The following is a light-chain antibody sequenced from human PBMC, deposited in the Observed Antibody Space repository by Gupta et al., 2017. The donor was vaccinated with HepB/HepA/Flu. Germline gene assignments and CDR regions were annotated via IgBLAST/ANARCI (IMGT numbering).Light chain of an antibody. J-gene: IGLJ2*01. Sequence: SYALTQPPSGAVSPRQPASITCSGDTLGSDDVYWYQSTPGTSPVLLIYNDNMRDSGIPEGFSGSNSGNTATLTISGAQARDEADYYCQAWDSSTDSVLFGGGIKLTVL. CDR3: QAWDSSTDSVL. V-gene: IGLV3-1*01. CDR2: NDN. CDR1: TLGSDD.